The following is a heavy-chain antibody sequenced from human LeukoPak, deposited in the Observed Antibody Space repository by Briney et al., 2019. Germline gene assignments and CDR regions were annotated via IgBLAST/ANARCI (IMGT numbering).Heavy chain of an antibody. CDR1: GFTFSGSA. Sequence: GGSLRLSCAASGFTFSGSALHWVRQASGKGLEWVGRIRSTANGYATAYAASVKGRFTISRDNSKNTLYLQMNSLRAEDTAVYYCAKFPGRGVMSYSNWDYYYYMDVWGKGTTVTVFS. D-gene: IGHD4-11*01. J-gene: IGHJ6*03. V-gene: IGHV3-73*01. CDR2: IRSTANGYAT. CDR3: AKFPGRGVMSYSNWDYYYYMDV.